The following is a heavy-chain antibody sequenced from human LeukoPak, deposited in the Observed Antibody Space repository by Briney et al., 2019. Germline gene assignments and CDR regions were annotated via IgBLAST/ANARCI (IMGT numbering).Heavy chain of an antibody. Sequence: GGSLRLSCAASGFTFSSYSMNWVRQAPGKGLEWVSSISSSSSYIYYADSVKGRLTISRDNAKNSLYLQMNSLRAEDTAVYYCARDPPHGGYDLPPYWGQGTLVTVSS. J-gene: IGHJ4*02. V-gene: IGHV3-21*01. CDR2: ISSSSSYI. CDR3: ARDPPHGGYDLPPY. CDR1: GFTFSSYS. D-gene: IGHD5-12*01.